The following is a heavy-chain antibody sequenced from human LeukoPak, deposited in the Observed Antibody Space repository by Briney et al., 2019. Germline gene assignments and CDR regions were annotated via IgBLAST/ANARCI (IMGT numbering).Heavy chain of an antibody. J-gene: IGHJ3*02. CDR1: GYTFTSYG. Sequence: ASVKVSCKASGYTFTSYGISWVRQAPGQGLEWMGWISAYNGNTNYAQKLQGRVTMTTDTSTSTAYMELRSLRSDDTAVYYCARSYYYGSGSYSGGAFDIRGQGTMVTVSS. CDR3: ARSYYYGSGSYSGGAFDI. D-gene: IGHD3-10*01. V-gene: IGHV1-18*01. CDR2: ISAYNGNT.